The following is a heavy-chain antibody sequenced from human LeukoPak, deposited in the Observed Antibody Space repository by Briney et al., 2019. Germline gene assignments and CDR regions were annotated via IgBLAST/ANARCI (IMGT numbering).Heavy chain of an antibody. CDR1: GGSVGSSTYY. Sequence: SETLSLTCTVSGGSVGSSTYYWGWIRQPPGKGLEWIASIAYSGSTYYNPSLRSRVTVSEDTSKIQLSLRLRSVTAADTAVYYCARSYGGNFDAFDIWGQGTMVTVSS. V-gene: IGHV4-39*01. J-gene: IGHJ3*02. CDR3: ARSYGGNFDAFDI. D-gene: IGHD4-23*01. CDR2: IAYSGST.